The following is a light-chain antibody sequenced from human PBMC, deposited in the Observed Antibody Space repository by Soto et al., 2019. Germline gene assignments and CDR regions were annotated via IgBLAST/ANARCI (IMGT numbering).Light chain of an antibody. J-gene: IGKJ1*01. CDR1: QDISNF. V-gene: IGKV1-17*03. Sequence: DIQMTQSPSDMSASVGDRVTITCRASQDISNFLVWFQQRPGKVPKRLMYSANRLESGVPSRFSGSGSGTEFTLSISSLQPDDFATYYCQQYNSYSGTFGQGTKVDI. CDR3: QQYNSYSGT. CDR2: SAN.